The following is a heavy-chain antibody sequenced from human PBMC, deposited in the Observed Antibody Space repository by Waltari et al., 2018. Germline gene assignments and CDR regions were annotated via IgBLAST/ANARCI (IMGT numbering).Heavy chain of an antibody. CDR3: AIGGMSRKGEYNWFDP. V-gene: IGHV1-69*05. Sequence: QVQLVQSGAEVKKPGSSVKVSCKASGGTVSSSAISWVRQAPGQGLEWMGGIIPIFGTANYAQKFQGRVTITTDEATSTAYMELSSLRSEDTAVYYCAIGGMSRKGEYNWFDPWGQGTLVTVSS. J-gene: IGHJ5*02. CDR2: IIPIFGTA. D-gene: IGHD2-15*01. CDR1: GGTVSSSA.